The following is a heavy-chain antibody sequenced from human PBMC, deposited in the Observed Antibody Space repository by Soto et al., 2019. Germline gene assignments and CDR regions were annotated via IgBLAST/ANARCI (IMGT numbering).Heavy chain of an antibody. D-gene: IGHD2-8*01. V-gene: IGHV1-3*01. J-gene: IGHJ6*02. CDR1: GYTFTSYA. CDR3: ARLGCTNRPLCGMEV. Sequence: GASVKVSCKASGYTFTSYAMHWVRQAPGQRLEWMGWINAGNGNTKYSQKFQGRVTITRDTSASTAYMELSSLRSEDTAVYYCARLGCTNRPLCGMEVWGQGTTVTVSS. CDR2: INAGNGNT.